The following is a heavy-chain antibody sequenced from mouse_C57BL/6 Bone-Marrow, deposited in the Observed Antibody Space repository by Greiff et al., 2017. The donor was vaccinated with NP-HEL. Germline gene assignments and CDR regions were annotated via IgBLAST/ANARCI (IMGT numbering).Heavy chain of an antibody. V-gene: IGHV14-4*01. CDR3: TTGFYYYGSSSWFAY. CDR1: GFTFKDDY. Sequence: EVKLQESGAELVRPGASVKLSCTASGFTFKDDYMHWVKQRPEQGLEWIGWIDPENGDTEYASKFKGKATITADTSSNTAYLQLSSLTSEDTAVYYCTTGFYYYGSSSWFAYWGQGTLVTVSA. J-gene: IGHJ3*01. D-gene: IGHD1-1*01. CDR2: IDPENGDT.